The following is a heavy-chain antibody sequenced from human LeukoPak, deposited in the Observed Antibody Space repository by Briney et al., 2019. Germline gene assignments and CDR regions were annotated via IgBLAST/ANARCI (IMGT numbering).Heavy chain of an antibody. CDR1: GFTFNNYA. CDR3: AKEPAWLPKNWYVDL. Sequence: GGSLRLSCAASGFTFNNYAMSWVRQAPGNGLEWVSGISGSGGTTYYTDSVKGRFTISRDNSRNTLYLQMNSLRAEDTAVYYCAKEPAWLPKNWYVDLWGRGTLVTVSS. CDR2: ISGSGGTT. J-gene: IGHJ2*01. D-gene: IGHD6-19*01. V-gene: IGHV3-23*01.